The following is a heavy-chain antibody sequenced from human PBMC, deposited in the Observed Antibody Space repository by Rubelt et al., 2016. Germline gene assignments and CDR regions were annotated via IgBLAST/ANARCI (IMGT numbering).Heavy chain of an antibody. V-gene: IGHV3-7*01. CDR2: IREDGSET. D-gene: IGHD1-1*01. Sequence: VGSLRLSCAASGFSFNTYAMSWVRQAPEKGLEWVATIREDGSETYYLDSVQGRFTISRDNAKKSLYLQMNSLRVEDTAVYYCASITTAWWGQGTLATVSS. CDR3: ASITTAW. J-gene: IGHJ4*02. CDR1: GFSFNTYA.